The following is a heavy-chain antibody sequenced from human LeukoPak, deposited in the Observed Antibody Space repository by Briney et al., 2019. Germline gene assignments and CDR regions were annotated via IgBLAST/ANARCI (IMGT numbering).Heavy chain of an antibody. J-gene: IGHJ6*02. CDR3: ARERPMVRGVTPNYYYGMDV. D-gene: IGHD3-10*01. CDR1: GFTVSSNY. Sequence: PGGSLRLSCAASGFTVSSNYMSWVRQAPGKGLEWVSVIYSGGSTYYADSVKGRFTISRDNSKNTLYLQMNSLRAEDTAVYYCARERPMVRGVTPNYYYGMDVWGQGTTVTVSS. V-gene: IGHV3-53*01. CDR2: IYSGGST.